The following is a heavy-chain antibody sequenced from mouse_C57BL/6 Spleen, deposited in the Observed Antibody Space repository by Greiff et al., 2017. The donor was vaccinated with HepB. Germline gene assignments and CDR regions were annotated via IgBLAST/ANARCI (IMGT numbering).Heavy chain of an antibody. V-gene: IGHV5-6*01. CDR2: ISSGGSYT. D-gene: IGHD2-2*01. J-gene: IGHJ4*01. CDR1: GFTFSSYG. CDR3: ARGDFGYPYAMDY. Sequence: EVQLVESGGDLVKPGGSLKLSCAASGFTFSSYGMSWVRQTPDKRLEWVATISSGGSYTYYPDSVKGRFTISRDNAKNTLYLQMSSLKSDDTAMYYCARGDFGYPYAMDYWGQGTSVTVSS.